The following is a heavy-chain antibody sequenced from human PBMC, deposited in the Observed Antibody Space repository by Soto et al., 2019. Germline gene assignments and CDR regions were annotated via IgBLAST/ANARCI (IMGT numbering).Heavy chain of an antibody. CDR3: AGRDGYTT. V-gene: IGHV1-69*01. D-gene: IGHD5-12*01. CDR2: FIPTFGLP. Sequence: VQLVQSGSEVITPGSSVTVSCKASGTTFSSYDINWVRQAPGQGLEWMGGFIPTFGLPNYSQKFQDRLTITADESTTTAYMDLSSLTSEDTAIYFCAGRDGYTTWGQGTLVTVSA. J-gene: IGHJ5*02. CDR1: GTTFSSYD.